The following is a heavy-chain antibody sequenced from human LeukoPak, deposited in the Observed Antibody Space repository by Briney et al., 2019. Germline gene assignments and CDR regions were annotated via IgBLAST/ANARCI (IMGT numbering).Heavy chain of an antibody. CDR2: IYSGGST. CDR3: ARLPYYYDSSIGGTNDY. CDR1: GFTVSSNY. Sequence: GGSLRLSCAASGFTVSSNYMSWVRQAPGKGLEWVSVIYSGGSTYYADSVKGRFTISRDNSKNTLYLQMNSLRAEDTAVYYCARLPYYYDSSIGGTNDYWGQGTLVTVSS. J-gene: IGHJ4*02. V-gene: IGHV3-66*01. D-gene: IGHD3-22*01.